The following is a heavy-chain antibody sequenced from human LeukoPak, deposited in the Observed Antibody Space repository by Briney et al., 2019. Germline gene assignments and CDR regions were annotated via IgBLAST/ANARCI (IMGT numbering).Heavy chain of an antibody. D-gene: IGHD5-18*01. CDR3: AHRDTAMVRVDY. J-gene: IGHJ4*02. V-gene: IGHV3-15*01. CDR1: GFTFRDAG. Sequence: GGSLRLSCAASGFTFRDAGMSWVRQAPGKGLEWVGRIRSETDGGTTEYAAPVKGRFIISRDDSKSTVYLQMSSLKIEDTAVYFCAHRDTAMVRVDYWGQGTLVTVSS. CDR2: IRSETDGGTT.